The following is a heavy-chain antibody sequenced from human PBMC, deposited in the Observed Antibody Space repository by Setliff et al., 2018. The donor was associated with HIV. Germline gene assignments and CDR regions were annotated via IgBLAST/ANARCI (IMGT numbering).Heavy chain of an antibody. CDR3: ARKKTVVILNYFDY. Sequence: PSETLSLTCTVSGGSISSGSYYWSWIRQPAGKGLEWIGHIYTSGSTNYNPSLKSRVTISVDTSKNQFSLKLSSVTAADTAVYYCARKKTVVILNYFDYWGLGTLVTVSS. D-gene: IGHD2-15*01. CDR2: IYTSGST. J-gene: IGHJ4*02. CDR1: GGSISSGSYY. V-gene: IGHV4-61*09.